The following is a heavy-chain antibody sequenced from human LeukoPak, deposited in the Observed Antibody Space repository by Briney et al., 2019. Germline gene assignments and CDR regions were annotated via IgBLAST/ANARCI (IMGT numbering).Heavy chain of an antibody. D-gene: IGHD3-22*01. V-gene: IGHV3-7*01. CDR1: GFTFSSYW. CDR3: ARDHAAMIVVVNLDY. Sequence: PGGSLRLSCAASGFTFSSYWMSWVRQAPGKGLEWVANIKQDGSENYYVDSVQGRFTIARDNAKNSLYLQMNSLRAEDTAVYYCARDHAAMIVVVNLDYWGQGTLVTVSS. J-gene: IGHJ4*02. CDR2: IKQDGSEN.